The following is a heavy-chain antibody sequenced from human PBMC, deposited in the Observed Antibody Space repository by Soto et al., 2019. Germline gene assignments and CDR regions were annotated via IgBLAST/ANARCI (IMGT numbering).Heavy chain of an antibody. D-gene: IGHD2-8*01. CDR2: IYSDGTT. J-gene: IGHJ4*02. Sequence: PGGSLRLSCAASGFTVSSNYMNWVRQAPGKGLEWVSIIYSDGTTSYADSVKGRFTISRDNFKNTLYLQMSSLGAEDTALYYCAKAQALYGLFDYWGQGTQVTVSS. V-gene: IGHV3-53*01. CDR3: AKAQALYGLFDY. CDR1: GFTVSSNY.